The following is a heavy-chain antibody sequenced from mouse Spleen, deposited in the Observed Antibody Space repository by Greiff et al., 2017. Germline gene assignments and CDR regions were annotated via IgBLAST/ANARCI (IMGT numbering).Heavy chain of an antibody. V-gene: IGHV1-69*01. J-gene: IGHJ3*01. CDR1: GYTFTDYW. D-gene: IGHD4-1*01. Sequence: VQLQQPGAELVMPGASVKMSCKASGYTFTDYWMHWVKQRPGQGLEWIGAIDTSDSYTSYNQKFKGKATLTVDESSSTAYMQLSSLTSEDSAVYYCALLTGEAYWGQGTLVTVSA. CDR2: IDTSDSYT. CDR3: ALLTGEAY.